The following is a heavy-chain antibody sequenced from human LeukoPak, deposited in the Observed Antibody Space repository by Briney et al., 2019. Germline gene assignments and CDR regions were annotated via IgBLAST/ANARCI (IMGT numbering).Heavy chain of an antibody. CDR3: ARCDGYSSSWYGEDYYYHGMDV. CDR2: IKQDGSEK. J-gene: IGHJ6*02. CDR1: GFTFSSYW. D-gene: IGHD6-13*01. V-gene: IGHV3-7*05. Sequence: PGGSLRLSCAASGFTFSSYWMSWVRQAPGKGLEWVANIKQDGSEKYYVDSVKGRFTFPRDNAKNSLYLQMNSLRAEDTAVYYCARCDGYSSSWYGEDYYYHGMDVWGQGTTVTVSS.